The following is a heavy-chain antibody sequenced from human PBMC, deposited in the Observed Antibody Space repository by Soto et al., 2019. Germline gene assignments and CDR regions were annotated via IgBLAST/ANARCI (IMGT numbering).Heavy chain of an antibody. D-gene: IGHD3-9*01. CDR3: AKIDDILTAYQLHYYYGMDV. V-gene: IGHV3-23*01. Sequence: PGGSLRLSCAASGFTFSSYAMSGVRQAPGKGLEWVSAISGSGGSTYYADSVKGRFTISRDNSKNTLYLQMNSLRAEDTAVYYCAKIDDILTAYQLHYYYGMDVWGQGTTVTVSS. CDR2: ISGSGGST. J-gene: IGHJ6*02. CDR1: GFTFSSYA.